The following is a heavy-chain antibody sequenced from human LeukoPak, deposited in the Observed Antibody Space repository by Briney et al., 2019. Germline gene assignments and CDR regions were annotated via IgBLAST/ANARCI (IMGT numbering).Heavy chain of an antibody. V-gene: IGHV1-2*02. J-gene: IGHJ4*02. D-gene: IGHD6-19*01. CDR2: INPHSGGT. CDR3: ARLGVAVAEEY. CDR1: GYTFTGYY. Sequence: GASVKVSCRASGYTFTGYYMHWVRQAPGQGLEWRGWINPHSGGTNSAQKIQGRVSMTRDTSISTVYMELSRLRSDDTAVYYRARLGVAVAEEYWGQGTLVTVSS.